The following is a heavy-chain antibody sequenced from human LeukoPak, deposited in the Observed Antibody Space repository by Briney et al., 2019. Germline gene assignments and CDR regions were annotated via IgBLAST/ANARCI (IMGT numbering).Heavy chain of an antibody. CDR1: GYTFTSYY. J-gene: IGHJ6*03. V-gene: IGHV1-46*01. Sequence: ASVKVSCKASGYTFTSYYMHWVRQAPGQGLEWMGIINPSGGSTSYAQKFQGRVTITRDMSTSTAYMELSSLRSEDTAVYYCARGASVTMGYYYMDVWGKGTTVTVSS. D-gene: IGHD4-11*01. CDR2: INPSGGST. CDR3: ARGASVTMGYYYMDV.